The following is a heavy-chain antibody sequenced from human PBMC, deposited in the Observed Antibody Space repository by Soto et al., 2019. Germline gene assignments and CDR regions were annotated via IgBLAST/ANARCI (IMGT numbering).Heavy chain of an antibody. Sequence: EEQLVESGGGLVKPGGSLRLSCAASGFTFSNAWMHWVRQAPGKGLEWFGGIKSKSDGETTDYAAPVRGRFTISRDDSKDSLYLQMNSLQIDDTAVYFCTHAPGRRGYYGLDVWGQGTTVTVSS. J-gene: IGHJ6*02. CDR1: GFTFSNAW. CDR2: IKSKSDGETT. CDR3: THAPGRRGYYGLDV. V-gene: IGHV3-15*07. D-gene: IGHD3-10*01.